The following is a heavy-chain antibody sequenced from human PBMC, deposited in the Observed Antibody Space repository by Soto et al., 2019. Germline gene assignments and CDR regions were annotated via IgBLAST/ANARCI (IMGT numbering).Heavy chain of an antibody. J-gene: IGHJ3*02. V-gene: IGHV3-7*03. Sequence: GGSLRLSCAASGFTFSSYWMSWVRQAPGKGLEWVANIKQDGSEKYYVDFVKGRFTISRDNAKNSLYLQMNSLRADDTAVYYCAREVLGFLGDAFDIWGQGTMVTVSS. D-gene: IGHD7-27*01. CDR3: AREVLGFLGDAFDI. CDR2: IKQDGSEK. CDR1: GFTFSSYW.